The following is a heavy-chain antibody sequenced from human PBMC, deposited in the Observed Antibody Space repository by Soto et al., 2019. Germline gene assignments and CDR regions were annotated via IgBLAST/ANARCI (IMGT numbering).Heavy chain of an antibody. CDR1: GGSFSGYY. J-gene: IGHJ4*02. V-gene: IGHV4-34*01. Sequence: SETLSLTCAVYGGSFSGYYWSWIRQPPGKGLEWIGEINHSGSTNYNPSLKSRVTISVDTSKNQFSLKLSSVTAADTAVYYCARGRKEFDYWGQGTLVTVSS. CDR3: ARGRKEFDY. CDR2: INHSGST.